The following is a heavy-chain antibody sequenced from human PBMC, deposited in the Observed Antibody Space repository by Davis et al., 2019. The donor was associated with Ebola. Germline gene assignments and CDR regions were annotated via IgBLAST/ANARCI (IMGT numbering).Heavy chain of an antibody. Sequence: GESLKISCAASGFTFSGSAMHWVRQASGKGLEWAGRIRSKANSYATAYAASVKGRFTISRDDSKNTAYLQMNSLKTEDTAVYYCTKGSSGTDYWGQGTLVTVSS. CDR1: GFTFSGSA. V-gene: IGHV3-73*01. D-gene: IGHD3-22*01. CDR3: TKGSSGTDY. J-gene: IGHJ4*02. CDR2: IRSKANSYAT.